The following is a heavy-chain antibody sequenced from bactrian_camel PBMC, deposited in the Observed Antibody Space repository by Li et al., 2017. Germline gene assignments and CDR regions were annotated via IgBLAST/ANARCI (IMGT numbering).Heavy chain of an antibody. CDR2: IYSGDSSA. CDR3: GVYDAYGGRCSFREDFYDY. J-gene: IGHJ4*01. D-gene: IGHD6*01. V-gene: IGHV3S42*01. Sequence: DVQLVESGGGEVQAGGSLRLSCTVRTRQRYPVSMYCMSWFRQTPGKEREGVAAIYSGDSSAIYGDNAKGRFTISQDNASKTVVLQMNSLKPEDTAMYYCGVYDAYGGRCSFREDFYDYWGPGTQVTVS. CDR1: TRQRYPVSMYC.